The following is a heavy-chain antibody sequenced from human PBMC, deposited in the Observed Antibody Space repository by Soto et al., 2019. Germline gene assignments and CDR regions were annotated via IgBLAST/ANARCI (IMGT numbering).Heavy chain of an antibody. CDR2: IYYNGNT. CDR1: GGSVNSGFYY. D-gene: IGHD2-15*01. J-gene: IGHJ4*02. CDR3: ARDIVARFGPSFDS. V-gene: IGHV4-61*01. Sequence: QVQLQESGPGLVKPSETLSLTCTVSGGSVNSGFYYWTWLRQPPGKGLEWIGYIYYNGNTSYTPSLKRRVTMSVDKSKNQFSLRLSSVTAAATAVYYCARDIVARFGPSFDSWCQGALVTVS.